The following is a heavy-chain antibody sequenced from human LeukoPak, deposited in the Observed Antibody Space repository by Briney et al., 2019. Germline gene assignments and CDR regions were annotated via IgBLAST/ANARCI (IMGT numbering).Heavy chain of an antibody. Sequence: SETLSLTCAVYGGSFSGYYWSWIRQPPGKGLEWIGEINHSGSTNYNPSLKSRVTISVDTSKNQFSLKLSSVTAADTAVYYCARRQIYWNDRYFDYWGQGTLVTVSS. D-gene: IGHD1-1*01. CDR2: INHSGST. CDR3: ARRQIYWNDRYFDY. CDR1: GGSFSGYY. V-gene: IGHV4-34*01. J-gene: IGHJ4*02.